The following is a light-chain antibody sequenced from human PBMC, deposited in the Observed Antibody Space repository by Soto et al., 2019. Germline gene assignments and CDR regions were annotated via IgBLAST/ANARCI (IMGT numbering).Light chain of an antibody. CDR3: QQYNSYPDT. V-gene: IGKV1-5*01. CDR1: QGISSV. CDR2: DAS. Sequence: DIQMTQSPSTLSASVGDRVTITCRASQGISSVLAWYQQKPGKAPKLLIYDASSLESGVPSRFSGSGSGTEFTLTISSLQPDDFATYYCQQYNSYPDTFGQGTKLEIK. J-gene: IGKJ2*01.